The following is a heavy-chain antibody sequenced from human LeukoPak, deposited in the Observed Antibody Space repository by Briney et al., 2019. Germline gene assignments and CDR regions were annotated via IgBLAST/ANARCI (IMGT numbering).Heavy chain of an antibody. CDR2: SYWDDDK. D-gene: IGHD3-22*01. Sequence: SGPTLVNPTQTLTLTCTFSGFSLSTSGVGVGWIRQPPGKALEWLALSYWDDDKRYSPSLKSRLTITKDTSKNQVVLTMTNMDPVDTATYYCAHRTYYYDSSGYYVEGAYDYWGQGTLVTVSS. CDR1: GFSLSTSGVG. V-gene: IGHV2-5*02. CDR3: AHRTYYYDSSGYYVEGAYDY. J-gene: IGHJ4*02.